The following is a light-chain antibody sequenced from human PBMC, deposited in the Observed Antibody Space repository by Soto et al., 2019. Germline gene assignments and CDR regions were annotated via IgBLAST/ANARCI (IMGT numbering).Light chain of an antibody. V-gene: IGLV2-14*01. J-gene: IGLJ2*01. CDR1: SSDVGGYHF. CDR3: STYTSTSTPVV. CDR2: EVS. Sequence: QSALTQPASVSGSPGQSITISCTGTSSDVGGYHFVSWYQQHPGKAPKLMIYEVSNRPSGVSNRFSGSKSGNTASLTISGLRAEDEPDYYCSTYTSTSTPVVFGGGTKLTVL.